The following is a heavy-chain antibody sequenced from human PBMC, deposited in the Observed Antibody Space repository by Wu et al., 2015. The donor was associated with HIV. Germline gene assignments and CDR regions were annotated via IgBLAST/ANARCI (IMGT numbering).Heavy chain of an antibody. V-gene: IGHV1-18*01. CDR1: GYTFTSYG. D-gene: IGHD6-13*01. J-gene: IGHJ4*02. CDR2: ISAYNDNT. Sequence: QVQLVQSGAEVKKPGSSVKVSCKASGYTFTSYGISWVRQAPGQGLEWMGWISAYNDNTNYAQRFQGRVTMTADTSTSTAYMELRSLKSDDTAVYYCARDGGSSWYGSNSYFDYWGQGTLVTVSS. CDR3: ARDGGSSWYGSNSYFDY.